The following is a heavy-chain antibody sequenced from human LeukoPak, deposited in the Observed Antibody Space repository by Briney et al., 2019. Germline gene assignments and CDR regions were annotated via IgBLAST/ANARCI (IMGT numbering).Heavy chain of an antibody. CDR2: IYTSGST. D-gene: IGHD2-2*01. CDR1: GGSISSYY. V-gene: IGHV4-4*07. Sequence: SETLSLTCTVSGGSISSYYWSWIRQPAGKGLEWIGRIYTSGSTNYNPSLKSRVTMSVDTSKNQFSLKLSSVTAADTAVYYCARARGYCSSTSCFLFDYWGQGTLVTVSS. CDR3: ARARGYCSSTSCFLFDY. J-gene: IGHJ4*02.